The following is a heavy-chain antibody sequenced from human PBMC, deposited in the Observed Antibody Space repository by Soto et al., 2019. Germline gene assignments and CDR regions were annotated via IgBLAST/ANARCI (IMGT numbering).Heavy chain of an antibody. CDR1: GFTFSSYA. V-gene: IGHV3-30-3*01. CDR2: ISYDGSNK. Sequence: QVQLVESGGGVVQPGRSLRLSCAASGFTFSSYAMHWVRQAPGKGLEWVAVISYDGSNKYYADSVKGRFTISRDNSKNTLYLQMNSLRAEDTAVYYCARDGRPRMVITLYYFDYWGQGTLVTVSS. CDR3: ARDGRPRMVITLYYFDY. D-gene: IGHD3-22*01. J-gene: IGHJ4*02.